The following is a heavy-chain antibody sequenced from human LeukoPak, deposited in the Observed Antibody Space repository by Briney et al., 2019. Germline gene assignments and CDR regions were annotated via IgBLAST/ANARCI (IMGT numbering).Heavy chain of an antibody. CDR2: INHSGST. D-gene: IGHD3-9*01. Sequence: SETLSLTCAVYGGSFSGYYWSWIRQPPGKGLEWIGEINHSGSTNYNPSLKSRVTISVDTSKNQFSLKLSSVTAADTAVYYCARGYFDWAYFDYWGQGTLVTVSS. V-gene: IGHV4-34*01. CDR3: ARGYFDWAYFDY. CDR1: GGSFSGYY. J-gene: IGHJ4*02.